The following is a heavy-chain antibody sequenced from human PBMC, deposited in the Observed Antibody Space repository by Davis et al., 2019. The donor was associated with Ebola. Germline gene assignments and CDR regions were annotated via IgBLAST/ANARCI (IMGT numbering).Heavy chain of an antibody. D-gene: IGHD3-10*01. J-gene: IGHJ6*04. Sequence: NVQGRVTMTRNTSISTAYMELSSLRSEDTAVYYCARVTGELLFYGMDVWGKGTTVTVSS. CDR3: ARVTGELLFYGMDV. V-gene: IGHV1-8*01.